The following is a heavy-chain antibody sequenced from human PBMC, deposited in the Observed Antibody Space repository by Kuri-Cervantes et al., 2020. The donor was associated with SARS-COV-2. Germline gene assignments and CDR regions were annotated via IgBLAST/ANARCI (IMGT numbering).Heavy chain of an antibody. D-gene: IGHD3-22*01. CDR1: GGSISSGSYY. Sequence: GSLRLSCTVSGGSISSGSYYWSWIRQPAGKGLEWIGYIYTSGSTNYNPSLKSRVTISVDTSKNQFSLKLSSVTAADTAVYYCAKDPAQYDSSGYYYEGYFDYWGQGTLVTVSS. V-gene: IGHV4-61*10. CDR2: IYTSGST. CDR3: AKDPAQYDSSGYYYEGYFDY. J-gene: IGHJ4*02.